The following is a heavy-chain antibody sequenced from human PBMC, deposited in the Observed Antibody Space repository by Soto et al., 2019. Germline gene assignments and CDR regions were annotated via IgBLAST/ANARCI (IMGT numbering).Heavy chain of an antibody. CDR2: IRSKANSYAT. J-gene: IGHJ6*02. CDR3: TRHGDWIQLWNHYGGNNYGMDV. D-gene: IGHD5-18*01. CDR1: GFTFSGSA. V-gene: IGHV3-73*01. Sequence: HPGGSLRLSCAASGFTFSGSAMHWVRQASGKGLEWVGRIRSKANSYATAYAASVKGRFTISRDDSKNTAYLQMNSLKTEDTAVYYCTRHGDWIQLWNHYGGNNYGMDVWGQGTTVTVSS.